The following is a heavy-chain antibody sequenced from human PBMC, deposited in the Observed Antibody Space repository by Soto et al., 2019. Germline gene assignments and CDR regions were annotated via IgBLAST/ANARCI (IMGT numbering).Heavy chain of an antibody. CDR3: AKDDLVVVAATLGSNSEF. D-gene: IGHD2-15*01. Sequence: GGSLRLSCAASGFTFSSYAMSWVRQAPGKGLEWVSAISGSGGSTYYADSVKGRFTISRDNSKNTLYLQMNSLRAEDTAVYYCAKDDLVVVAATLGSNSEFWGPGTLVTVSS. CDR2: ISGSGGST. J-gene: IGHJ4*02. CDR1: GFTFSSYA. V-gene: IGHV3-23*01.